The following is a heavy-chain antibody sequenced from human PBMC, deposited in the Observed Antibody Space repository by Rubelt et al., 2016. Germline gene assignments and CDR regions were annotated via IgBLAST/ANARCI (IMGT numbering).Heavy chain of an antibody. V-gene: IGHV4-4*02. Sequence: GLECIGEIYHGGSTNYNPSPKSRVTISVEKPKNQFSLKLISVTAADTAVYYCARRSEFVHPYGMDVRGQGTTVTVSS. CDR3: ARRSEFVHPYGMDV. CDR2: IYHGGST. J-gene: IGHJ6*02. D-gene: IGHD3-3*01.